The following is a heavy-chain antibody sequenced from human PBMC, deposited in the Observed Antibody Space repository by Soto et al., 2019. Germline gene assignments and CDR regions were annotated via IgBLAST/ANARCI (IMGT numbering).Heavy chain of an antibody. Sequence: QVQLVESGGGVVQPGRSLRLSCAASGFTFSSYGMHGVRQAPGKGLEWVAVIWYDGSNKYYADSVKGRFTISRDNSKNTLYLQMNSLRAEDTAVYYCAREEYYGSGSTDYWGQGTLVTVSS. D-gene: IGHD3-10*01. CDR1: GFTFSSYG. CDR2: IWYDGSNK. J-gene: IGHJ4*02. V-gene: IGHV3-33*01. CDR3: AREEYYGSGSTDY.